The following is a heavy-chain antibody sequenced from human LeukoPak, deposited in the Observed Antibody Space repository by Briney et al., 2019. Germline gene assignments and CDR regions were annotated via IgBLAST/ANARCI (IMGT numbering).Heavy chain of an antibody. CDR3: ARVSLVPAAIDY. J-gene: IGHJ4*02. CDR1: GSTFSTYG. CDR2: ISVYNGHT. Sequence: EASVKVSCKASGSTFSTYGFSWVRQAPGQGLEWMGWISVYNGHTNYAQKLQGRVTMTTDTSTSTAYMELRSLRSDDTAVYYCARVSLVPAAIDYWGQGTLVTVSS. V-gene: IGHV1-18*01. D-gene: IGHD2-2*01.